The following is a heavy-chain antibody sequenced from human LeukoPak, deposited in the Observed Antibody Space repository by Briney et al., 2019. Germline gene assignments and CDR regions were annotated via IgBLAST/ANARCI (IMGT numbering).Heavy chain of an antibody. V-gene: IGHV4-34*01. D-gene: IGHD2-2*01. Sequence: SETLSLTCAVYGGSFSGYYWSWIRQPPGKGLEWIGEINHSGSTNYNPSLKSRVTTSVDTSKNQFSLKLSSVTAADTAVYYCARQDQYQLLSYYYYMDVWGKGTTVTVSS. CDR2: INHSGST. J-gene: IGHJ6*03. CDR3: ARQDQYQLLSYYYYMDV. CDR1: GGSFSGYY.